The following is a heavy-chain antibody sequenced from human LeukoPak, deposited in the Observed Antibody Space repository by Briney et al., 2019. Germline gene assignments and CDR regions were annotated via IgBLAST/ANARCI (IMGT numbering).Heavy chain of an antibody. CDR2: ISSNGGST. Sequence: GGSLRLSCAASGFTFSSYAMHWVRQAPGKGLEYVSAISSNGGSTYYANSVKGRFTISRDNSKNTLYLQMGSLRAEDMAVYYCARDPSLSDNSSGLWGQGTLVTVSS. D-gene: IGHD3-22*01. V-gene: IGHV3-64*01. CDR1: GFTFSSYA. CDR3: ARDPSLSDNSSGL. J-gene: IGHJ4*02.